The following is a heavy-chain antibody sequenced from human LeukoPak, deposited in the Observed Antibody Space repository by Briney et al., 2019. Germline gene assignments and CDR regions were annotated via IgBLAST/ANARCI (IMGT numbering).Heavy chain of an antibody. Sequence: GRSLRLSCAASGSTFHDHAMHWVRQVPGRGLEWVSGISWNGVSIGYSGSVRGRFTISRDNATKSLYLQMNSLGPEDTALYYCVRDVGQNYYAPGGMDVWGQGTTVTVSS. J-gene: IGHJ6*02. CDR1: GSTFHDHA. D-gene: IGHD3-10*01. CDR3: VRDVGQNYYAPGGMDV. V-gene: IGHV3-9*01. CDR2: ISWNGVSI.